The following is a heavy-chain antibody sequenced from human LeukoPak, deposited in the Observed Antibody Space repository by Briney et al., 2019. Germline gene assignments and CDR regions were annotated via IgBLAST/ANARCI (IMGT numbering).Heavy chain of an antibody. D-gene: IGHD4-17*01. Sequence: ASVKVSCKASAYTFTGYYMHWVRQAPGQGLEWMGWINPNSGGTNYAQRFQGRVTMTRDTSISTAYMELSRLRSDDTAVYYCARGASGVYTVTTSWFDPWGQGTLVTVSS. V-gene: IGHV1-2*02. J-gene: IGHJ5*02. CDR1: AYTFTGYY. CDR2: INPNSGGT. CDR3: ARGASGVYTVTTSWFDP.